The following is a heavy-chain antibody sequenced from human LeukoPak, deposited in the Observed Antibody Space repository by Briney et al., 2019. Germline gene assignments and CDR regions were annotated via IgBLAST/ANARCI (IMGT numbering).Heavy chain of an antibody. CDR2: IDGTGRTT. Sequence: GGSLRLSCAASGFTFSSYGINWVRQAPGKGLVWVSSIDGTGRTTDYADSVKGRFTTSRDNSKNAAYLQLDSLRADDTAVYYCAKISSITLVRGANILLNNWGQGTLVTVSS. J-gene: IGHJ4*02. CDR3: AKISSITLVRGANILLNN. D-gene: IGHD3-10*01. CDR1: GFTFSSYG. V-gene: IGHV3-23*01.